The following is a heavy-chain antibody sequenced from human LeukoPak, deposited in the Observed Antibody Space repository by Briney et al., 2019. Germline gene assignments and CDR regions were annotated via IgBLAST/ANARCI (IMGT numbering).Heavy chain of an antibody. Sequence: GESLKISCKGSGYSFTNYWIGWVRQMPGKGLEWMGIIYPGDSDTRYSPSFQGQVTISADKSISTAYLQWSSLKASDTAMYYCGAVAGTASDAFDIWGQGTMVTVSS. CDR1: GYSFTNYW. CDR2: IYPGDSDT. V-gene: IGHV5-51*01. D-gene: IGHD6-19*01. CDR3: GAVAGTASDAFDI. J-gene: IGHJ3*02.